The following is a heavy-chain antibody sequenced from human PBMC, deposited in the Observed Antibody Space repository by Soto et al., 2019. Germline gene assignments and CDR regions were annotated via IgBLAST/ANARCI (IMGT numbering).Heavy chain of an antibody. D-gene: IGHD2-21*02. Sequence: PSETLSLTCTVSGGSISSGDYYWGWIRQPPGKGLEWIGYIYYSGSTYYNPSLKSRVTISVDTSKNQFSLKLSSVTAADTAVYYCARVVTATREQSPWFDPWGQGTLVTVSS. CDR1: GGSISSGDYY. CDR2: IYYSGST. CDR3: ARVVTATREQSPWFDP. J-gene: IGHJ5*02. V-gene: IGHV4-30-4*01.